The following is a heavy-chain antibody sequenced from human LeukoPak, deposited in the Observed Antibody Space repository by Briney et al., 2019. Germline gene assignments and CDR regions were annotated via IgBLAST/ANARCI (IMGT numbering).Heavy chain of an antibody. CDR2: INPNSGGT. CDR1: GCTFTGYY. J-gene: IGHJ5*02. Sequence: ASVKVSCKASGCTFTGYYMHWVRQAPGQGLEWMGRINPNSGGTNYAQKFQGRVTMTRDTSISTAYMELSRLRSDDTAVYYCARHYDSSGYYYDNWFDPWGQGTLVTVSS. V-gene: IGHV1-2*06. D-gene: IGHD3-22*01. CDR3: ARHYDSSGYYYDNWFDP.